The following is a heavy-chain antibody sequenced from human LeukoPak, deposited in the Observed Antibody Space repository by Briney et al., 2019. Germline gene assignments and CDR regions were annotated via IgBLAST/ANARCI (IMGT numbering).Heavy chain of an antibody. CDR1: GFTFSSYW. CDR3: ARLHSGSFDY. D-gene: IGHD1-26*01. V-gene: IGHV3-21*01. Sequence: GGSLRLSCAASGFTFSSYWMSWVRQAPGKGLEWVSSISSSSSYIYYADSVKGRFTISRDNAKNSLYLQMNSLRAEDTAVYYCARLHSGSFDYWGQGTLVTVSS. CDR2: ISSSSSYI. J-gene: IGHJ4*02.